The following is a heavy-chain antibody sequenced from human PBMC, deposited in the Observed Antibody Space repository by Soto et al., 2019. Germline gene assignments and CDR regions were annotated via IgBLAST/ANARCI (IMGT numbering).Heavy chain of an antibody. D-gene: IGHD6-6*01. CDR3: ARSVSSSELYYYYYMDV. V-gene: IGHV1-8*01. CDR2: MNPNSGNT. Sequence: ASVKVSCKASGYTXTSYDVNWVRQATGQGLEWMGWMNPNSGNTGYAQKFQGRVTMTRNTSISTAYMELSSLRSEDTAVYYCARSVSSSELYYYYYMDVWGKGTTVTVSS. J-gene: IGHJ6*03. CDR1: GYTXTSYD.